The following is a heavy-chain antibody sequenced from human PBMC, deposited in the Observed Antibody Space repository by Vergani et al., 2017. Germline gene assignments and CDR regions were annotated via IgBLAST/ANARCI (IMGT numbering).Heavy chain of an antibody. CDR1: GGSISSGSYY. CDR2: IYTSGST. J-gene: IGHJ2*01. Sequence: QVQLQESGPGLVKPSQTLSLTCTVSGGSISSGSYYWSWIRQPAGKGLEWIGRIYTSGSTNYNPSLKSLVTISVDTSKNQFSLKLSSVTAADTAGYYCARVLRYFDWLLEGHFDLWGRGTLVTVSS. CDR3: ARVLRYFDWLLEGHFDL. D-gene: IGHD3-9*01. V-gene: IGHV4-61*02.